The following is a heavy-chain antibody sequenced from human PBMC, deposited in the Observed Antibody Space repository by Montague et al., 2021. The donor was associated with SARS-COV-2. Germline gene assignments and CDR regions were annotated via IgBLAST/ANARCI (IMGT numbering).Heavy chain of an antibody. D-gene: IGHD6-19*01. Sequence: SLRLSCAASGFTFNNYAMHWVRQAPGKGLEWVAIISYDGSNKYYVDSVKGRFAISRDNSKNTLYLQMNSPRAEDTAVYYCVRASLIKARIAVAGTTVYWGQGTLVTISP. J-gene: IGHJ4*02. CDR3: VRASLIKARIAVAGTTVY. V-gene: IGHV3-30*09. CDR2: ISYDGSNK. CDR1: GFTFNNYA.